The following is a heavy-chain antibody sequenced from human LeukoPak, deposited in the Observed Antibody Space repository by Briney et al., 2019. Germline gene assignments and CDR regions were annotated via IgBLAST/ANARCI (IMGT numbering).Heavy chain of an antibody. D-gene: IGHD1-26*01. V-gene: IGHV3-23*01. Sequence: GGSLRLSCAASGFTVTTLAMTWVRQAPGKGLEWVSVIGESDGRTYYADSVKGRFTISRDESKNTLYLQMNSLRAGDTAVYYCAKGPTDSCWEKLHDWGQGTLVTVSS. CDR3: AKGPTDSCWEKLHD. J-gene: IGHJ4*02. CDR1: GFTVTTLA. CDR2: IGESDGRT.